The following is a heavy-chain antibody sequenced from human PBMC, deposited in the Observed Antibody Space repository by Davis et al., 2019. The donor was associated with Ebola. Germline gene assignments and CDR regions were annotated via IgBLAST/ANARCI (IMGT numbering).Heavy chain of an antibody. D-gene: IGHD1-7*01. CDR3: ARGTGTTSPMFDP. CDR2: INHSGST. V-gene: IGHV4-34*01. Sequence: MPSETLSLTCAVYGGSFSGYYWSWIRQPPGKGLEWIGEINHSGSTNYNPSLKSRVTISVDTSKNQFSLKLSSVTAADTAVYYCARGTGTTSPMFDPWGQGTLVTVSS. CDR1: GGSFSGYY. J-gene: IGHJ5*02.